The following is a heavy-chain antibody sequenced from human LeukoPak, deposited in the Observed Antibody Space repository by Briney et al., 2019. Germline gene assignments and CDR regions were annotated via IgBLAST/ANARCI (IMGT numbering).Heavy chain of an antibody. D-gene: IGHD2-15*01. V-gene: IGHV4-61*01. CDR2: IQYSGST. CDR1: GDSVSGISFY. Sequence: SETLSLTCTVSGDSVSGISFYWSWIRQPPGKGLQYIGYIQYSGSTNYNPSLKSRVTISVDTSKNQFSLKLSSVTAADTAVYYCARPYCSGGGCYSDVFDIWGQGTMVTVSS. J-gene: IGHJ3*02. CDR3: ARPYCSGGGCYSDVFDI.